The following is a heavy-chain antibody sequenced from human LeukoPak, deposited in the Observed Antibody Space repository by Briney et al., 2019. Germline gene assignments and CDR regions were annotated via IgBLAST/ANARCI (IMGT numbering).Heavy chain of an antibody. CDR3: AKDQAAGFNLDY. J-gene: IGHJ4*02. CDR1: GFTFDDYC. D-gene: IGHD6-13*01. CDR2: INWNGGST. Sequence: PGGSLRLSWGASGFTFDDYCMSWVRQAPGKGLEWVAGINWNGGSTGYADFVKGRVIISRGNSKNTLYLTVNSLRAEDTAVYYCAKDQAAGFNLDYWGQGTLVTVSS. V-gene: IGHV3-20*04.